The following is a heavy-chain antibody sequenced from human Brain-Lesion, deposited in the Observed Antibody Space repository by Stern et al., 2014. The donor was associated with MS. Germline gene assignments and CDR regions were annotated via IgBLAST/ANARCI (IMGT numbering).Heavy chain of an antibody. CDR2: IFNSGST. D-gene: IGHD2-2*01. V-gene: IGHV4-61*02. CDR3: ARGRVVPGFQYYATDV. Sequence: QVQLVQSGPGLVKPSQTLSLSCTVSGGSISSGGYYWSWIRQPAGKGLEWIGRIFNSGSTSYNPSLKSRVTISIDTSKNQFSLRLNPMTAADTAVYYCARGRVVPGFQYYATDVWGQGTTVIVS. CDR1: GGSISSGGYY. J-gene: IGHJ6*02.